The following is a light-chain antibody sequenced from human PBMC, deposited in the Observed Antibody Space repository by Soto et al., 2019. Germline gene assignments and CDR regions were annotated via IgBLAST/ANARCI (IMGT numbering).Light chain of an antibody. CDR3: QQYGSSSFT. Sequence: EIVLTQSPGTLSLSPGERATLSCRASQSVSSSYLAWYQQKPGQAPRLLIYGASSRATGIPDRFSGSGSVTDFTLTISRLEPEDFAVYYCQQYGSSSFTFGPGTKVDIK. CDR1: QSVSSSY. CDR2: GAS. J-gene: IGKJ3*01. V-gene: IGKV3-20*01.